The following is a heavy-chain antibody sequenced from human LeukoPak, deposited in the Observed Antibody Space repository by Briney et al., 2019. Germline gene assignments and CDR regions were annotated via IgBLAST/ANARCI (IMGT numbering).Heavy chain of an antibody. Sequence: PSETLSLTCTVYGGSISGYFWSWIRQPPGKGPEWIGYIYSSGTTNYSPSLSSRATISVDPSKTPLSLNLRFVNTTDTALYHCARHNPPPTGFFSGTSCFMSGSQYFYMDVWGKGTSVTVS. CDR2: IYSSGTT. CDR3: ARHNPPPTGFFSGTSCFMSGSQYFYMDV. D-gene: IGHD2-2*01. J-gene: IGHJ6*03. CDR1: GGSISGYF. V-gene: IGHV4-4*09.